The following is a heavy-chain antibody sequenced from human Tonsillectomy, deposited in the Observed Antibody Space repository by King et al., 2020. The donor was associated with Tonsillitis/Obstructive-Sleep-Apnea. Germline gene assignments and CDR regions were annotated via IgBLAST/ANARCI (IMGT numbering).Heavy chain of an antibody. J-gene: IGHJ4*02. D-gene: IGHD3-16*01. Sequence: VQLVESGGGLVKPGGSLRLSCAASGLSFRIDLMSWFRQAAGRGRGGVGRLKNKINGWATDDAQPVKGRFTISRDDSKNKLYLQMNSLKTEDSAVYYCTLGGPFDYWGQGTLVTVSS. CDR2: LKNKINGWAT. CDR3: TLGGPFDY. V-gene: IGHV3-15*01. CDR1: GLSFRIDL.